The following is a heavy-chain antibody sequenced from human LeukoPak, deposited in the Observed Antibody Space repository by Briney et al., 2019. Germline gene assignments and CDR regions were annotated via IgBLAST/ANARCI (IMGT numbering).Heavy chain of an antibody. Sequence: GGSLRLSCAASGITFNSHAMTWVRQAPGKGLEWVSAISGSGGSTYYADSVKGRFAISRDNSKNTLYLQMNSLRAEDTAVYYCAKDGLLDYYDSSGYNYFDYWGQGTPVTVSS. D-gene: IGHD3-22*01. CDR3: AKDGLLDYYDSSGYNYFDY. V-gene: IGHV3-23*01. J-gene: IGHJ4*02. CDR1: GITFNSHA. CDR2: ISGSGGST.